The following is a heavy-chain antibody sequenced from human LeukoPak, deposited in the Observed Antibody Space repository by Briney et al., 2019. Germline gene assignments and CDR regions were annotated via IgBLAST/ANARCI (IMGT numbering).Heavy chain of an antibody. Sequence: GASVKVSCKASGYTFTSYDINWVRQATGQGLEWMGWMNPNSGNTGYAQKFQGRVTITRNTPISTAYMELSSLRSEDTAVYYCARARRAYCGGDCYYYWGQGTLVTVSS. D-gene: IGHD2-21*01. CDR2: MNPNSGNT. V-gene: IGHV1-8*03. CDR3: ARARRAYCGGDCYYY. J-gene: IGHJ4*02. CDR1: GYTFTSYD.